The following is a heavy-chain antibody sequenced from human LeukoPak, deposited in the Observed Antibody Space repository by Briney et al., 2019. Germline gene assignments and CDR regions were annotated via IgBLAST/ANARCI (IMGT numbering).Heavy chain of an antibody. CDR2: IYSGGAT. Sequence: GGSLRLSCAASGLIVSNYFMTWVRQAPGKGLECVSVIYSGGATYYADSVKGRFTISRDDSKNTLYLQMNSLRAEDTAVYFCAREYGSGTFDWGQGTLVTVSS. CDR1: GLIVSNYF. CDR3: AREYGSGTFD. J-gene: IGHJ4*02. V-gene: IGHV3-53*01. D-gene: IGHD2-2*01.